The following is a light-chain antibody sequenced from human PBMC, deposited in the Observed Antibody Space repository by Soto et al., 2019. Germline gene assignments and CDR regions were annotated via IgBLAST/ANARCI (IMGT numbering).Light chain of an antibody. CDR3: QEYNCAPQT. J-gene: IGKJ1*01. CDR1: QGISNY. V-gene: IGKV1-27*01. Sequence: DIQMTQSPSSLSASVGDRVTITCRASQGISNYLAWYQQKPGKVPKLLIYAASTLQSGVPSPFSGSGSGTDFTLTISSLQPEDVAAYYCQEYNCAPQTCGQGAKVESK. CDR2: AAS.